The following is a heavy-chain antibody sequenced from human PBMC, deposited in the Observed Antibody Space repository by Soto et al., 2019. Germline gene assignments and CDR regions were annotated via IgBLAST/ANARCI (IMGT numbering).Heavy chain of an antibody. D-gene: IGHD2-2*02. V-gene: IGHV5-51*01. CDR3: ARQDCPSTSCYKGSRYFFDY. CDR2: IYPDASDT. Sequence: GESLKISCKGSGYSFTTYWIAWVRQMPGKGLEWMGIIYPDASDTRYSPSLQGQVTISVDRSISTAYLQWSSLKASGTAIYYCARQDCPSTSCYKGSRYFFDYWGLGTLVTVSS. J-gene: IGHJ4*02. CDR1: GYSFTTYW.